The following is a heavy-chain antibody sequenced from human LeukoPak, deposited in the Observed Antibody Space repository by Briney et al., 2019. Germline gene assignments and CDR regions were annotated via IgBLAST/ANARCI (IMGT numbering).Heavy chain of an antibody. CDR3: ARYDYGSGSYDY. J-gene: IGHJ4*02. CDR2: ISSSGSTI. V-gene: IGHV3-48*04. D-gene: IGHD3-10*01. CDR1: GFTFSSYA. Sequence: GGSLRLSCAASGFTFSSYAMTWVRQAPGKGLEWVSCISSSGSTIYYADSVKGRFTISRDNAKNSLYLQMNSLRAEDTAVYYCARYDYGSGSYDYWGQGTLVTVSS.